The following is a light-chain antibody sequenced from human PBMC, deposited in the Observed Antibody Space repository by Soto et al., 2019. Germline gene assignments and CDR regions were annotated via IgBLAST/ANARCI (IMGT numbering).Light chain of an antibody. Sequence: EIVLTHSPGTLALSPGERATLSCRASQSVSSSYLAWYQQKPGQAPRLLIYGASSRATGIPDRFSGSGSGTDFTLTISRLEPEDFAVYYCQQYGSSPPTYTFGQGTKLEIK. CDR1: QSVSSSY. CDR3: QQYGSSPPTYT. J-gene: IGKJ2*01. V-gene: IGKV3-20*01. CDR2: GAS.